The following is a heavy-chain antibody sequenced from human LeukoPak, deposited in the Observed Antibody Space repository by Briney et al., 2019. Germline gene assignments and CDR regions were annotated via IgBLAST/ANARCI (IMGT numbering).Heavy chain of an antibody. V-gene: IGHV3-9*03. CDR2: ISWHGASI. Sequence: RLRQPPGKGLEWVAGISWHGASIGYGDSVKGRFTLSRDNAKYCVAPQVLSLRTGDMVLYDCAKEGGPDRSGWPVDYFDYWGQGSLVTVSS. J-gene: IGHJ4*02. CDR3: AKEGGPDRSGWPVDYFDY. D-gene: IGHD6-19*01.